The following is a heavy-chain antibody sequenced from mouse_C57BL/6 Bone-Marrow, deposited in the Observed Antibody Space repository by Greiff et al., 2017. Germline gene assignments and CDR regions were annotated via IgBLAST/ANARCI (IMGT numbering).Heavy chain of an antibody. V-gene: IGHV1-82*01. J-gene: IGHJ2*02. Sequence: VQLQQSGPELVKPGASVKISCKASGYAFSSSWMNWVKQRPGKGLEWIGRIYPGDGDTNYNGKFKGKATLTADKSSSTAYMQLSSLTSEDSAVYFCARSLVSYYSNYVYFDYWGQGTSLTVSS. CDR2: IYPGDGDT. CDR3: ARSLVSYYSNYVYFDY. CDR1: GYAFSSSW. D-gene: IGHD2-5*01.